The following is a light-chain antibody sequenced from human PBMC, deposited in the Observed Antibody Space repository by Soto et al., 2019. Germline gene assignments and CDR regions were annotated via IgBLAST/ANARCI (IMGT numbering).Light chain of an antibody. CDR2: GAS. Sequence: EIVMTQSPATQSVSPGERATLSCKASQRVTSNLAWYQQKPGQGPRLLIYGASTRATGVPARFSGSGSGTEFTLTISSLQSEDFAVYYCQQYNNWPPIFTFGPGTKVDIK. CDR3: QQYNNWPPIFT. V-gene: IGKV3-15*01. J-gene: IGKJ3*01. CDR1: QRVTSN.